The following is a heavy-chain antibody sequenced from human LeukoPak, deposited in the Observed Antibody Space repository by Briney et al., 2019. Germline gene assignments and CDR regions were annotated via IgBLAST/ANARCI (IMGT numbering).Heavy chain of an antibody. Sequence: SVKVSCKSSLGTFSSYAISWVRQAPGPGLEWMGRIMPIFGTANYAQKSHGRVTITTDESTSTAYMELSSLRSEDTAVYYSARDRSSSIAEPEMRYYFDYWGQGTLVTVSS. D-gene: IGHD6-6*01. CDR3: ARDRSSSIAEPEMRYYFDY. V-gene: IGHV1-69*05. CDR1: LGTFSSYA. J-gene: IGHJ4*02. CDR2: IMPIFGTA.